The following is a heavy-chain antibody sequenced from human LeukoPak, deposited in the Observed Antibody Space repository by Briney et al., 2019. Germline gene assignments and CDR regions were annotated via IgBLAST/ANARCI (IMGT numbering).Heavy chain of an antibody. V-gene: IGHV4-34*01. Sequence: PSETLSLTCAVYGGSFSGYYWSWIRQPPGKGLEWIGEINHSGSTNYNPSLKSRVTISVDTTKNQFSLKLSSVTAADTAVYYCARGRSNSSPWGEYYFDYWGQGTLVTVSS. CDR3: ARGRSNSSPWGEYYFDY. J-gene: IGHJ4*02. D-gene: IGHD6-6*01. CDR2: INHSGST. CDR1: GGSFSGYY.